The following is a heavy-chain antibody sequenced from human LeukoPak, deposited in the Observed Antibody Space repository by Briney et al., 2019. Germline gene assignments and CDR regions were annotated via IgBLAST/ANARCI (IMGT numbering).Heavy chain of an antibody. CDR2: ISGSGGTA. CDR3: TKDRGYDFSYGMDV. V-gene: IGHV3-23*01. Sequence: PGGSLRLSCAASGFTFSSYSMNWVRQAPGKGLEWVASISGSGGTAFYADSVKGRFTISRDNSKNTLVLQMNSLRAEDTAVYYCTKDRGYDFSYGMDVWGQGTTVTVSS. J-gene: IGHJ6*02. CDR1: GFTFSSYS. D-gene: IGHD5-12*01.